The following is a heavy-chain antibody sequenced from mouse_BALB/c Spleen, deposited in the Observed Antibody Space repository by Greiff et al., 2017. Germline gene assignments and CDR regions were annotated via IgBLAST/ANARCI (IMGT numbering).Heavy chain of an antibody. Sequence: LQQSGAELAKPGASVKMSCKASGYTFPSYWMHWVKQRPGQGLEWIGYINPSTGYTEYNQKFKDKATLTADKSSSTAYMQLSSLTSEDSAVYYCARGDAWFAYWGQGTLVTVSA. CDR1: GYTFPSYW. J-gene: IGHJ3*01. CDR3: ARGDAWFAY. CDR2: INPSTGYT. V-gene: IGHV1-7*01.